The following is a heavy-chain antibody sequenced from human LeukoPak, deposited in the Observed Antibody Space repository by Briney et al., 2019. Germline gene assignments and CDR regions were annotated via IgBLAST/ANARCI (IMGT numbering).Heavy chain of an antibody. V-gene: IGHV3-33*01. Sequence: GGSLRLSCAASGFTFSSYGMHWVRQDPGKGLEWVAVVWYDGSNKYYADSVKGRFTTSRDNSKNTLYLQMNSLRAEDTAVYYCARASARLYYYDSSGYWGYFDYWGQGTLVTVSS. CDR2: VWYDGSNK. CDR3: ARASARLYYYDSSGYWGYFDY. CDR1: GFTFSSYG. J-gene: IGHJ4*02. D-gene: IGHD3-22*01.